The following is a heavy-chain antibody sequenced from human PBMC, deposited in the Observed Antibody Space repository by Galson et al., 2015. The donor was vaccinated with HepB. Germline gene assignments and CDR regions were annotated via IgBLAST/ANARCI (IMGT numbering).Heavy chain of an antibody. CDR2: IYYSGST. J-gene: IGHJ3*02. CDR1: GGSISSSSYY. Sequence: SETLSPTCTVSGGSISSSSYYWGWIRQPPGKGLEWIGSIYYSGSTYYNPSLKSRVTISVDTSKNQFSLKLSSVTAADTAVYYCARQDLNWGLGAFDIWGQGTMVTVSS. D-gene: IGHD7-27*01. CDR3: ARQDLNWGLGAFDI. V-gene: IGHV4-39*01.